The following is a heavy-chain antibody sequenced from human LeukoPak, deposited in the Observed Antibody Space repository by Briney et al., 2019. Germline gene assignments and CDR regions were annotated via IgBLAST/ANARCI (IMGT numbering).Heavy chain of an antibody. CDR2: IYTSGST. CDR1: GGSISSYY. Sequence: SETLSLTCTVSGGSISSYYWSWIRQPAGKGLEWIGRIYTSGSTNYNPSLKSRVTMSVDTSKNQFSLKLSSVTAADTAVYYCAREVYYDFWRGPLIDYWGQGTLVTVSS. J-gene: IGHJ4*02. V-gene: IGHV4-4*07. D-gene: IGHD3-3*01. CDR3: AREVYYDFWRGPLIDY.